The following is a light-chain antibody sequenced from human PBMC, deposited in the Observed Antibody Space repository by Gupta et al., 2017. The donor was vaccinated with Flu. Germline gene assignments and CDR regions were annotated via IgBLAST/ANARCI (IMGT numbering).Light chain of an antibody. J-gene: IGLJ2*01. CDR1: ILPKKY. CDR2: KDT. V-gene: IGLV3-27*01. CDR3: YSAADNNLV. Sequence: SYELTQPSSVSVSPGKTAKITCSGDILPKKYARWFQQKPGQAPVLVIYKDTERPAGIPERFSGSSSGTTVTLTISVTQVEDEADYYCYSAADNNLVFGGGTKLTVL.